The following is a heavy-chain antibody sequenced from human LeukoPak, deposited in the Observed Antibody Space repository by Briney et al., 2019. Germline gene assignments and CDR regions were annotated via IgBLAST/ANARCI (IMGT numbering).Heavy chain of an antibody. V-gene: IGHV3-23*01. CDR2: ISGSGGST. CDR3: AKDSDGFYDYVWGSYRSPFDY. CDR1: GFTFSSYG. D-gene: IGHD3-16*02. Sequence: GGSLRLSCAASGFTFSSYGMSWVRQAPGKGLEWVSAISGSGGSTYYADSAKGRFTISRDNSKNTLYLQMNSLRAEDTAVYYCAKDSDGFYDYVWGSYRSPFDYWGQGTLVTVSS. J-gene: IGHJ4*02.